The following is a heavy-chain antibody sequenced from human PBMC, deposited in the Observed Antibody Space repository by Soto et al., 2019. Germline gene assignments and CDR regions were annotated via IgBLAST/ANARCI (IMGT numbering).Heavy chain of an antibody. Sequence: QVQLHQSGPGLVKPSETLSLTCSVSGGSLSSHYWTWIRQPPGKGLEWIGYIYYSGSTNYNPALKSRVPMSADTSRNQISLRLTSVTAADTAVYYDYWGQGTLVTVSS. CDR3: Y. V-gene: IGHV4-59*08. CDR1: GGSLSSHY. J-gene: IGHJ4*02. CDR2: IYYSGST.